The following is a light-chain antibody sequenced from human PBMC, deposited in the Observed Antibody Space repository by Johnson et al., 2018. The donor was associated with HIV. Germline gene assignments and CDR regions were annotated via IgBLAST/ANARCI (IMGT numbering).Light chain of an antibody. J-gene: IGLJ1*01. CDR2: DNN. CDR1: SSNIGNNY. V-gene: IGLV1-51*01. CDR3: GTWDSGLGAHYV. Sequence: HSVLTQPPSVSAAPGQKVTISCSGSSSNIGNNYVSWYQQLPGTAPKLLIYDNNKRPSGIPDRFSGSNSGTSATLGITGLQTGDEADYYCGTWDSGLGAHYVFGTGTKVTVL.